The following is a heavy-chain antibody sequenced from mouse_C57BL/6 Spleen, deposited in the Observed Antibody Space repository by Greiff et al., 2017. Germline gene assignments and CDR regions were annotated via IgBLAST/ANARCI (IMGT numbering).Heavy chain of an antibody. Sequence: EVKLMESGGDLVKPGGSLKLSCAASGFTFSSYGMSWVRQTPDKRLEWVATISSGGSYTYYPDSVKGRFTISRDNAKNTLYLQMSSLKSEDTAMYYCARHLIYDGYYDHWGQGTTLTVSS. D-gene: IGHD2-3*01. V-gene: IGHV5-6*01. CDR3: ARHLIYDGYYDH. J-gene: IGHJ2*01. CDR1: GFTFSSYG. CDR2: ISSGGSYT.